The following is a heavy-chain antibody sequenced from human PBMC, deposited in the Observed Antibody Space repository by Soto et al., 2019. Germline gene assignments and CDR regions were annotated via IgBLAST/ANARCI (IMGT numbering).Heavy chain of an antibody. Sequence: PGGSLRLSCAASGFTFSSYEMNWVRQAPGKGLAWVSYISSSGSNIYYADSVKGRFTISRDNTKNSLYLQMNSLRADDKAVYYCARAIRPAYSSGWYSPSVSYDYWGQGTLVTVSS. CDR2: ISSSGSNI. CDR1: GFTFSSYE. J-gene: IGHJ4*02. CDR3: ARAIRPAYSSGWYSPSVSYDY. D-gene: IGHD6-19*01. V-gene: IGHV3-48*03.